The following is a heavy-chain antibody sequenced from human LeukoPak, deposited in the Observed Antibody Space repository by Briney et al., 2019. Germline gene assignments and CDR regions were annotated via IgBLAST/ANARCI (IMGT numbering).Heavy chain of an antibody. CDR3: AREIGDGAWLIDY. D-gene: IGHD3-16*01. J-gene: IGHJ4*02. CDR2: INSASSYI. CDR1: WLTFSSHS. V-gene: IGHV3-48*02. Sequence: GGSLRLSCEVSWLTFSSHSMNWVRQAPGRGLEWLSFINSASSYIDYADSVKGRFSISRDNVKNSLHLQMNSLRDEDTALCYCAREIGDGAWLIDYWGQGTLVTISS.